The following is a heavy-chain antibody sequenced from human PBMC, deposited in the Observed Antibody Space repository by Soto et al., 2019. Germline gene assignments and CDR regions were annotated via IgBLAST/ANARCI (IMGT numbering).Heavy chain of an antibody. Sequence: GGSLRLSCAASGFTVSSNYMSWVRQAPGKGLEWVSVIYSGGSTYYADSVKGRFTISRDNSKNTLYLQMNSLRAEDTAVYYCARDSPGLRERRGGAFDIWGQGTMVTVSS. CDR2: IYSGGST. CDR3: ARDSPGLRERRGGAFDI. D-gene: IGHD1-1*01. V-gene: IGHV3-66*01. CDR1: GFTVSSNY. J-gene: IGHJ3*02.